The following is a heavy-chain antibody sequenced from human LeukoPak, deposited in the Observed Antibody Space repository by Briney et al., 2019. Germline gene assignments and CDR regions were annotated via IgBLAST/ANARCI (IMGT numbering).Heavy chain of an antibody. Sequence: PSETLSLTFTVSGGSISSYYWSWIRQPAGKGLQWIGRIYTNGSTNYNPSLKSRVTISLNTSKNHFSLQLSSVTAADTAVYYCARGFNIWGQGTMVTVSS. V-gene: IGHV4-4*07. CDR1: GGSISSYY. J-gene: IGHJ3*02. CDR3: ARGFNI. CDR2: IYTNGST.